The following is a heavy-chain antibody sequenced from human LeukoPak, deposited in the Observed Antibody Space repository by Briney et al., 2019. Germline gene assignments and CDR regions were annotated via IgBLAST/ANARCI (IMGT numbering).Heavy chain of an antibody. V-gene: IGHV4-61*01. CDR3: AGVSSGTYYFNF. D-gene: IGHD1/OR15-1a*01. CDR1: GGSVTSGTYY. J-gene: IGHJ4*02. Sequence: SETLSLTCTVSGGSVTSGTYYWSWIRQPPGKGLEWIGYISYNGRTNYSPSLKSRVTISVDTSKNQFSLKLTSVTAADTAVYYCAGVSSGTYYFNFWGQRTLDTVSS. CDR2: ISYNGRT.